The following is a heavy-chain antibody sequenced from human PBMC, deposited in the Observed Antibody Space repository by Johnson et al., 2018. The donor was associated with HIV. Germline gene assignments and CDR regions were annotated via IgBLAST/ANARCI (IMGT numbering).Heavy chain of an antibody. V-gene: IGHV3-21*01. CDR3: AKVRRGSSWYIAFDI. D-gene: IGHD6-13*01. J-gene: IGHJ3*02. CDR2: IYTGSDNI. Sequence: VSVIYTGSDNIAYADSVRGRFTIARDNAKNSLSLQMNSLRSEDTAVYYCAKVRRGSSWYIAFDIWGQGTMVTVSS.